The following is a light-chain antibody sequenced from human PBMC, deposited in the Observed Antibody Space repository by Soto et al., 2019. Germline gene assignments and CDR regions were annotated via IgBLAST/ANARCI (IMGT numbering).Light chain of an antibody. CDR3: QKYNSASFF. V-gene: IGKV1-27*01. CDR2: AAS. Sequence: DIQMTQSPSSLSAAVVDRVTITCRASQGISNYLAWYQQKPVKVPKLLIYAASTLQSGVPSRFSGSGSGTDFTLTISSLQPEDVATYYCQKYNSASFFFGPGTKVAIK. CDR1: QGISNY. J-gene: IGKJ3*01.